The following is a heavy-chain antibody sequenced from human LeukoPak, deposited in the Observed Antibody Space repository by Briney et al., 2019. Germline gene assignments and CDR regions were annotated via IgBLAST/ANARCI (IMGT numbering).Heavy chain of an antibody. V-gene: IGHV1-46*01. J-gene: IGHJ6*03. CDR3: AREKVSYGSDYYYYMDV. CDR2: INPSGGST. D-gene: IGHD3-10*01. CDR1: GYTFTSYY. Sequence: GASVKVSCKASGYTFTSYYMHWVRQAPGQGLEWMGIINPSGGSTSYAQKFQGRVTMTRDTSTSTVYMELSSLRSEDTAVYYCAREKVSYGSDYYYYMDVWGKGTTVTISS.